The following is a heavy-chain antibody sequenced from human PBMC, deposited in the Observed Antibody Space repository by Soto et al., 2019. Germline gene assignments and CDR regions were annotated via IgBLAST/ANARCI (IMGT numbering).Heavy chain of an antibody. Sequence: SGKVSCKASGGTFSSYTISWVRHAPGQGLEWMGRIIPILGIANYAQKFQGRVTITADKSTSTAYMELSSLRSEDTAVYYCARDTGCSSTSCYADNWFDPWG. V-gene: IGHV1-69*04. CDR2: IIPILGIA. CDR1: GGTFSSYT. CDR3: ARDTGCSSTSCYADNWFDP. D-gene: IGHD2-2*01. J-gene: IGHJ5*02.